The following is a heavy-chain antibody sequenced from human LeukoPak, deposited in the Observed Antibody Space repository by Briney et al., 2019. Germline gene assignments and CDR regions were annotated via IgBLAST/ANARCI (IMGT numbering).Heavy chain of an antibody. CDR1: GYTFTSYY. CDR2: INPSGGST. J-gene: IGHJ5*02. D-gene: IGHD4-11*01. V-gene: IGHV1-46*01. CDR3: ATDYAGPLLQWPAGWFDP. Sequence: ASVKVSCKASGYTFTSYYMHWVRQAPGQGLEWMGIINPSGGSTSYAQKFQGRVTMTRDTSTSTVYMELSSLRSEDTAVYYCATDYAGPLLQWPAGWFDPWGQGTLVTVSS.